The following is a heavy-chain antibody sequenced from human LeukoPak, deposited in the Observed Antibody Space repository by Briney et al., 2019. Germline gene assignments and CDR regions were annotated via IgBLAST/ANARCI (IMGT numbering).Heavy chain of an antibody. V-gene: IGHV3-33*01. D-gene: IGHD6-13*01. CDR2: IWYDGSNK. J-gene: IGHJ4*02. CDR1: GFTFSSYG. Sequence: GGSLRLSCAASGFTFSSYGMHWVRQAPGKGLEWVAVIWYDGSNKYYADSVKGRFTISRDNSKNTLYLQMNSLRAEDTAVYYCARVESSSWYRTLDYWGQGTLVTVSS. CDR3: ARVESSSWYRTLDY.